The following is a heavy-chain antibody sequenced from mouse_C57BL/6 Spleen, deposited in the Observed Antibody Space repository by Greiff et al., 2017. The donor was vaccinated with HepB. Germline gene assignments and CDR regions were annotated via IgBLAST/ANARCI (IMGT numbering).Heavy chain of an antibody. CDR3: ARTYDYDEGLYAMDY. CDR1: GFSLTSYG. J-gene: IGHJ4*01. V-gene: IGHV2-2*01. Sequence: QVQLQQSGPGLVQPSQSLSITCTVSGFSLTSYGVHWVRQSPGKGLEWLGVLWSGGSTDYNAAFISRLSISKDNTKSQVFFKMNSLQADDTAIYYCARTYDYDEGLYAMDYCGQGTSVTVSS. CDR2: LWSGGST. D-gene: IGHD2-4*01.